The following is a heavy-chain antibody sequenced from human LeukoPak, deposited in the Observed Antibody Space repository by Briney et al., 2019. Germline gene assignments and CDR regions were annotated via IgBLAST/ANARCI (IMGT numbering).Heavy chain of an antibody. J-gene: IGHJ4*02. Sequence: SETLSLTCTVSGGSISTYYWSWIRQPPGKGLEWIGSIYYSGSTYYNPSLKSRVTISVDTSKNQFSLKLSSVTAADTAVYYCARGRFGEWDYWGQGTRVTVSS. CDR3: ARGRFGEWDY. V-gene: IGHV4-39*01. CDR2: IYYSGST. D-gene: IGHD3-10*01. CDR1: GGSISTYY.